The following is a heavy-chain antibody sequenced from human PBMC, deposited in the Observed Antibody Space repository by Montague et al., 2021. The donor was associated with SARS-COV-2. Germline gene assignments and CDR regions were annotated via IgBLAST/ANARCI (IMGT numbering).Heavy chain of an antibody. D-gene: IGHD4-17*01. CDR2: IYWDYGK. CDR1: GFSLNTSGEG. Sequence: PALVKPTQTLTLTCTFSGFSLNTSGEGVGSVRQPPGKALEWLALIYWDYGKRYSPSRKSRSTISKDTTKNEVVLTVANMDPVDTATYYCARYGDYGSWFDPWGQGTLVTVSS. CDR3: ARYGDYGSWFDP. J-gene: IGHJ5*02. V-gene: IGHV2-5*02.